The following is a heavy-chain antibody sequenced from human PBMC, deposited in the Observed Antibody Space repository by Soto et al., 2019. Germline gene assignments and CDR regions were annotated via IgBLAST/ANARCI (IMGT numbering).Heavy chain of an antibody. CDR1: GYTFTSYG. Sequence: ASVKVSCKASGYTFTSYGISWVRQAPGQGLEWMGWISAYNGNTNYAQKLQGRVTMTTDTSTSTAYMELRSLRSDDTAVYYCAIDLQFEEELWLPFYYCGQGTLVPVSS. D-gene: IGHD5-18*01. J-gene: IGHJ4*02. CDR2: ISAYNGNT. CDR3: AIDLQFEEELWLPFYY. V-gene: IGHV1-18*01.